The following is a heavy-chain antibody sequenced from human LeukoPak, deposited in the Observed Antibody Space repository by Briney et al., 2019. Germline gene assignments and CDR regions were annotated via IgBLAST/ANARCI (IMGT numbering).Heavy chain of an antibody. CDR1: GFTFSSYW. CDR3: ARTGHSSGWSAYFDY. J-gene: IGHJ4*02. CDR2: IKQTGSEK. Sequence: QSGGSLRLSCATSGFTFSSYWMSWVRQAPGQGLEWVANIKQTGSEKYYVDSVKGRFTISRDDAKNSLYLQMNSLRVEDTAVYYRARTGHSSGWSAYFDYWGQGTLVTVSS. V-gene: IGHV3-7*01. D-gene: IGHD6-19*01.